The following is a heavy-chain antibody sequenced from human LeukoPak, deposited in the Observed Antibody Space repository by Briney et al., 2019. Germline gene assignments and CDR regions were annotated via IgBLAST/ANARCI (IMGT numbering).Heavy chain of an antibody. V-gene: IGHV3-23*01. D-gene: IGHD5-24*01. Sequence: GGSLRLSCAASGFTFSNSALNWVRQAPGKGLEWVSTIANSGDNTYYADSVKGRFTISRDNFRNTLYLQMNSLRAGDTAVYYCVKSAGKDGYRDSFDMWGQGTVVTVSS. J-gene: IGHJ3*02. CDR3: VKSAGKDGYRDSFDM. CDR1: GFTFSNSA. CDR2: IANSGDNT.